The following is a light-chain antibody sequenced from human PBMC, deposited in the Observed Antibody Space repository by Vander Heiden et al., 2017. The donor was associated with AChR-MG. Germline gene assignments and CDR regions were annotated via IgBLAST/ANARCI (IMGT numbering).Light chain of an antibody. Sequence: QSVLTQPPSVSAAPGQKVTISCSGRNSNIGNNYVSWYQQLPGTAPKLLIYDNNKRPSGIPDRFSGSKSGTSATLGITGLQTGDEADYYCGTWDSSLSAYVFGTGTKVTVL. CDR2: DNN. CDR1: NSNIGNNY. J-gene: IGLJ1*01. CDR3: GTWDSSLSAYV. V-gene: IGLV1-51*01.